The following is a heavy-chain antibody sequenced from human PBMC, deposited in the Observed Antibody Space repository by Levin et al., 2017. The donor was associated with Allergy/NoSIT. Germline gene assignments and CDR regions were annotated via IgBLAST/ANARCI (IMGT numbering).Heavy chain of an antibody. D-gene: IGHD6-19*01. J-gene: IGHJ6*03. CDR1: GGSISSGDW. V-gene: IGHV4-4*02. CDR3: SKATVLYNSCRRHNYNMDV. Sequence: SETLSLTCAVSGGSISSGDWWTWVRQPPGKGLEWIGETYHSGSTNYNPSLKSRITISVDKSKNQFSLKLSSMTAADTAVYYCSKATVLYNSCRRHNYNMDVWVKGTTVTVSS. CDR2: TYHSGST.